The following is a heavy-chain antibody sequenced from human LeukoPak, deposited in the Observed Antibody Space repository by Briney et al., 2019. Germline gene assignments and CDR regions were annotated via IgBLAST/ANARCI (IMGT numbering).Heavy chain of an antibody. Sequence: GGSLRLSCAASGFTFSSYSMNWVRQAPGKGLEWVSSISSSSTYIYYADSVKGRFTISRDNAKSSLYLQMNSLRAEDTAVYFCAREGFDYWGQGTLVTDSS. J-gene: IGHJ4*02. V-gene: IGHV3-21*01. CDR2: ISSSSTYI. CDR1: GFTFSSYS. CDR3: AREGFDY.